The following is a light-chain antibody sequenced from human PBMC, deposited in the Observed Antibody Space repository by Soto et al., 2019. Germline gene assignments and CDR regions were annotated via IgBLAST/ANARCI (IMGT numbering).Light chain of an antibody. CDR1: QSISNY. Sequence: DIQMTQSPSSLSASVGDRVTITCRASQSISNYLNWYQQKPGKAPKLLIYGASSLQSGVPSRFSGSGSGTDFTLTISSLQPEDFATYYCEQSYSTRWTFGQGTKVDIK. CDR3: EQSYSTRWT. J-gene: IGKJ1*01. CDR2: GAS. V-gene: IGKV1-39*01.